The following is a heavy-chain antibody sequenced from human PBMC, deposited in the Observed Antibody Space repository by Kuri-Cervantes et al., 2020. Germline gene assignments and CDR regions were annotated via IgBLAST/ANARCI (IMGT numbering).Heavy chain of an antibody. CDR2: INPSGGST. CDR1: GYTFTSYA. Sequence: ASVKVSCKASGYTFTSYAMHWVRQAPGQRLEWMGWINPSGGSTSYAQKFQGRVTMTRDTSTSTVYMELSSLRSEDTAVYYCAIGTTAGSGEHWFDPWGQGTLVTVSS. J-gene: IGHJ5*02. CDR3: AIGTTAGSGEHWFDP. D-gene: IGHD4-11*01. V-gene: IGHV1-3*01.